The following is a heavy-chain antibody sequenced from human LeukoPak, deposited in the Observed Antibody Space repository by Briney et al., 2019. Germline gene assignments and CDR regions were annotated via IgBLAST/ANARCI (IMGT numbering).Heavy chain of an antibody. D-gene: IGHD4-17*01. CDR1: GFSFTYNS. CDR3: ASPTVTTSRGY. Sequence: GGSLRLSCVASGFSFTYNSMNWVRQAPGKGLEWVSYISSGSDTIYYADSVKGRFTISRDNAKNSLYLQMNSLRPEDTAVYYCASPTVTTSRGYWGQGTLVTVSS. J-gene: IGHJ4*02. CDR2: ISSGSDTI. V-gene: IGHV3-48*01.